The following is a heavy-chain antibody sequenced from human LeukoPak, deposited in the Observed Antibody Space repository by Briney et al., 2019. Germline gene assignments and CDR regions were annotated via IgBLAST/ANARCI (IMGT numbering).Heavy chain of an antibody. CDR2: IYYSGST. CDR3: ARDSGSYYRGDAFDI. Sequence: SETLSLTCTVSGGSISSYDWSWIRQPPGKGLEWIGYIYYSGSTNYNPSLKSRVTISVDTSKNQFSLKLSSVTAADTAVYYCARDSGSYYRGDAFDIWGQGTMVTVSS. V-gene: IGHV4-59*01. J-gene: IGHJ3*02. D-gene: IGHD1-26*01. CDR1: GGSISSYD.